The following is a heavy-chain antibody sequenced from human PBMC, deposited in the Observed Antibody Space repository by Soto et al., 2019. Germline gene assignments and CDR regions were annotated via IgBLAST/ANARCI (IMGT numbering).Heavy chain of an antibody. CDR3: ARGYFDY. J-gene: IGHJ4*02. CDR1: GYTFTSYG. CDR2: ISGDNGNT. Sequence: QVQLVQSGAEVKKPGASVKVSCKTSGYTFTSYGVSWVRQAPGQGLEWVGGISGDNGNTNYAQKLQGRVTMTTDTSTATAYMELWGLRSDDTAIYYCARGYFDYWGQGTLVTVSS. V-gene: IGHV1-18*04.